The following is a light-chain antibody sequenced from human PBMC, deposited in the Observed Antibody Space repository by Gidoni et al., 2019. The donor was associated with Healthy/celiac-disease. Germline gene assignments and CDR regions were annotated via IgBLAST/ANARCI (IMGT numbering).Light chain of an antibody. Sequence: DIVMTQSPDSLAVSLGERATINCKSSQSVLYSSNNKNYLAWYQQKPGQPPKLLIYWVSTRESGVPDRFSGSGSGTDFTLTISSLQAEDVAVYYCQQYYSTITFGQGTRLEIK. CDR1: QSVLYSSNNKNY. J-gene: IGKJ5*01. CDR3: QQYYSTIT. V-gene: IGKV4-1*01. CDR2: WVS.